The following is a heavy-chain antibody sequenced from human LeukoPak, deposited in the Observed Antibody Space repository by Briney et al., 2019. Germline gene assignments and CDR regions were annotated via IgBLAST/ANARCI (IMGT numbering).Heavy chain of an antibody. J-gene: IGHJ4*02. V-gene: IGHV4-34*01. CDR2: INRSGST. CDR3: VRGYSGYDRGVFDY. D-gene: IGHD5-12*01. CDR1: GGSFSGYY. Sequence: SETLSLTCAVYGGSFSGYYWSWIRQPPGKGLEWIGEINRSGSTNYNPSLKSRVTISVDTSKNQFSLKLSSVTAADTAVYYCVRGYSGYDRGVFDYWGQGTLVTVSS.